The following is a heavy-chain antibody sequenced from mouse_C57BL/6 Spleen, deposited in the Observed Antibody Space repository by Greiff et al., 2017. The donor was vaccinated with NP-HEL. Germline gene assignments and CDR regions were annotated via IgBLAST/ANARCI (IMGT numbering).Heavy chain of an antibody. V-gene: IGHV2-6-1*01. D-gene: IGHD2-4*01. CDR3: ARHGDEYEGYFEV. CDR1: GFSLTSYG. Sequence: VQRVESGPGLVAPSHCLSITCTVSGFSLTSYGVHWVRQPPGKGLEWLVVIWSDGSTTDNSALKSRLSISKDNSKSHVFLKMNSLQTDDTAMYYCARHGDEYEGYFEVWGTGTTVTVSS. J-gene: IGHJ1*03. CDR2: IWSDGST.